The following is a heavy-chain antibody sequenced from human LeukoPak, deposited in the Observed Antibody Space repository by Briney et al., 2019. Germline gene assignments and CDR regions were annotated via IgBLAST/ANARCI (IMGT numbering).Heavy chain of an antibody. CDR2: IKEDGSDK. CDR1: GYTFTSYG. J-gene: IGHJ4*02. Sequence: ASVKVSCKASGYTFTSYGISWVRQAPGKGLEWVANIKEDGSDKYYVDSVKGRFTISRDNVKNSLHLQMNSLRAEDTALYYCAAYMTVGGLDQWGQGTLVTVSS. CDR3: AAYMTVGGLDQ. V-gene: IGHV3-7*01. D-gene: IGHD4/OR15-4a*01.